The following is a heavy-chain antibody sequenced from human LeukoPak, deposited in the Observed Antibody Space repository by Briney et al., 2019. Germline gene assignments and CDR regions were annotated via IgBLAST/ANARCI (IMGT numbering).Heavy chain of an antibody. V-gene: IGHV1-69*04. CDR1: GGTFSSYA. J-gene: IGHJ3*02. Sequence: PRASVKVSCKASGGTFSSYAISWVRQAPGQGLEWMGRFIPILGIANYAQKFQGRVTITADKSTSTAYMELSSLRSEDTAVYYCARDGTGFDAFDIWGQGTMVTVSS. D-gene: IGHD7-27*01. CDR3: ARDGTGFDAFDI. CDR2: FIPILGIA.